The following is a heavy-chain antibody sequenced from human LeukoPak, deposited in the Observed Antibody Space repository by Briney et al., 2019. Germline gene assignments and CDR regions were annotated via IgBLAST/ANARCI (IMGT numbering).Heavy chain of an antibody. J-gene: IGHJ4*02. CDR3: ARAMVRGVFFTYYFDY. Sequence: AGGSLRLSCAASGFTFSSYAMRWVRQAPGKGLEYVSAISSNGGSTYYANSVKGRFTISRDNSKNTLYLQMGSLRAEDMAVYYCARAMVRGVFFTYYFDYWGQGTLVTVSS. CDR2: ISSNGGST. V-gene: IGHV3-64*01. D-gene: IGHD3-10*01. CDR1: GFTFSSYA.